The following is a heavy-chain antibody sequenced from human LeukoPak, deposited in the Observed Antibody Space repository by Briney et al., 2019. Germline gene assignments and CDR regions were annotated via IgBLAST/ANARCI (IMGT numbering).Heavy chain of an antibody. V-gene: IGHV3-74*01. CDR3: ARTSRSGAYWRDFDY. Sequence: PGGSLRLSCAASGFTFSSYWMSWVRQAPGKGLVWVSRINSDGSTTTYADSVKGRFTISRDSAENTLYLQMNSLRAEDTAVYYCARTSRSGAYWRDFDYWGQGTLVTVSS. D-gene: IGHD2-15*01. CDR2: INSDGSTT. J-gene: IGHJ4*02. CDR1: GFTFSSYW.